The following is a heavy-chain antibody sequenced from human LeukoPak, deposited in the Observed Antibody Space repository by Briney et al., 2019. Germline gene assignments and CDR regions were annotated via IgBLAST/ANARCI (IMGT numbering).Heavy chain of an antibody. Sequence: GGSLRLSCAASGFTFSSYWMSWVRQAPGKGLEWVANIKQDGSEKNYVDSVKGRFTISRDNAKKSLYLQMNSLRVEDSAVYYCARMGSSSSAYWGQGTLVTVSS. CDR1: GFTFSSYW. D-gene: IGHD6-6*01. CDR2: IKQDGSEK. CDR3: ARMGSSSSAY. J-gene: IGHJ4*02. V-gene: IGHV3-7*01.